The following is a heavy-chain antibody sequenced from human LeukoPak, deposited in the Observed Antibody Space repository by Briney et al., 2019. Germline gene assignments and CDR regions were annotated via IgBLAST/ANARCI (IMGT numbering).Heavy chain of an antibody. CDR3: ARQIRYTYDPNWFHP. CDR1: GHSIAATSYY. V-gene: IGHV4-39*01. Sequence: SDTLSLTCSVSGHSIAATSYYWAWIRQPPGKGLEWLGSIYYSGNTNYDPSLQSRVTISVVTSKNQFSLSLSSVTAADTAVYYCARQIRYTYDPNWFHPWGQGTLVTVSS. D-gene: IGHD5-12*01. CDR2: IYYSGNT. J-gene: IGHJ5*02.